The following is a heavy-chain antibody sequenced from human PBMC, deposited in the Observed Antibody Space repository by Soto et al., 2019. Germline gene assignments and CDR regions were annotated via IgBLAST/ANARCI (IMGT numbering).Heavy chain of an antibody. D-gene: IGHD1-1*01. Sequence: EVQMVESGGGLVQPGGSLRLSCAAAGFTVSRNYMSWVRQAPGKGLEWVSVIYSDGSTFYADSVKDRFTISRDNSKNSMYLQMNSLSAEDTAVYYCTRDRGTGNDGGGFFDYWGQGTLVTVSS. V-gene: IGHV3-66*01. CDR3: TRDRGTGNDGGGFFDY. CDR1: GFTVSRNY. CDR2: IYSDGST. J-gene: IGHJ4*02.